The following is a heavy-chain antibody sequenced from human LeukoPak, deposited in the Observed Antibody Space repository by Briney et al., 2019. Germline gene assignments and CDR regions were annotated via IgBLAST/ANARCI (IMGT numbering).Heavy chain of an antibody. V-gene: IGHV4-59*08. Sequence: SETLSLTCTVSGGSISSYYWSWIRQPPGKGLEWVGYIYYSGSTNYNPSLKSRVTISVDTSKNQFSLKLSSVTAADTAVYYCARHNGRFGDFDYWGQGTLVTVSS. J-gene: IGHJ4*02. CDR2: IYYSGST. D-gene: IGHD2-8*01. CDR1: GGSISSYY. CDR3: ARHNGRFGDFDY.